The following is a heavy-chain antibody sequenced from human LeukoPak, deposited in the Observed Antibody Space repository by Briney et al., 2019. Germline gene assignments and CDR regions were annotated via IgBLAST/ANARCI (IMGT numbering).Heavy chain of an antibody. V-gene: IGHV4-39*07. CDR1: GGSISSSSYC. D-gene: IGHD3-3*01. CDR2: ILHTGST. CDR3: VRGPYDFWRQNYHMDV. Sequence: SETLSLTCTVSGGSISSSSYCWGWIRQPTGRGLEWIGEILHTGSTNYNPSLKSRVSISIDTSKNQFSLKVNSVTAADTAVYYCVRGPYDFWRQNYHMDVWGKGTTVTVSS. J-gene: IGHJ6*03.